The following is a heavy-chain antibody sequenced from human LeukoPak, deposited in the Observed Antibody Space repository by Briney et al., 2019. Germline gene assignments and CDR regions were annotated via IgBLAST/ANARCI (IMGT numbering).Heavy chain of an antibody. CDR3: ARGIVVVPASLTQPSPLYYYYGMDV. J-gene: IGHJ6*02. D-gene: IGHD2-2*01. CDR2: INHSGST. CDR1: GGSFSGYY. V-gene: IGHV4-34*01. Sequence: SETLSLTCAVYGGSFSGYYWSWIRQPPGKGLEWIGEINHSGSTNYNPSLKSTVTISVDTSKNQFSLKPSSVTAADTAVYYCARGIVVVPASLTQPSPLYYYYGMDVWGQGTTVTVSS.